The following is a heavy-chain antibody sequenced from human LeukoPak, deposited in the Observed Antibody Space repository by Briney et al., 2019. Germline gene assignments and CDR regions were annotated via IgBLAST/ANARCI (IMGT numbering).Heavy chain of an antibody. D-gene: IGHD3-3*01. Sequence: ASVKASCKASGGTFTSYAISWVRQAPGQGLEWMGRIIPIFGTANYAQKFQGRVTITADKSTSTAYMELSSLRSEDTAVYYCARAEFWSGLDPWGQGTLVTVSS. V-gene: IGHV1-69*06. CDR1: GGTFTSYA. CDR2: IIPIFGTA. CDR3: ARAEFWSGLDP. J-gene: IGHJ5*02.